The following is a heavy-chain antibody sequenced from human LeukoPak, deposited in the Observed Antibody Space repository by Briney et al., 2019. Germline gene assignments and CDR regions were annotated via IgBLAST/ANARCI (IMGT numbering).Heavy chain of an antibody. Sequence: PSETLSLTCTVSGGSISSYYWSWIRQPPGKGLEWIGYIYYSGSTNYNPSLKSRVTISVDTSKNQFSLKLSSVTAADTAVYYCARNYGSVDFDIWGQGTMVTVSS. D-gene: IGHD3-10*01. J-gene: IGHJ3*02. CDR3: ARNYGSVDFDI. V-gene: IGHV4-59*01. CDR2: IYYSGST. CDR1: GGSISSYY.